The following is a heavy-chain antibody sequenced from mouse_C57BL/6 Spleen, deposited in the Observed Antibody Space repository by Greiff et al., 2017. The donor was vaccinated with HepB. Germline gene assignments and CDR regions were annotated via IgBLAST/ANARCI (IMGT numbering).Heavy chain of an antibody. Sequence: EVQVVESGGGLVKPGGSLKLSCAASGFTFSSYTMSWVRQTPEKRLEWVATISGGGGNTYYPDSVKGRFTISRDNAKNTLYLQMSSLRSEDTALYYCARHANYGSSHWYFDVWGTGTTVTVSS. CDR1: GFTFSSYT. CDR2: ISGGGGNT. D-gene: IGHD1-1*01. J-gene: IGHJ1*03. V-gene: IGHV5-9*01. CDR3: ARHANYGSSHWYFDV.